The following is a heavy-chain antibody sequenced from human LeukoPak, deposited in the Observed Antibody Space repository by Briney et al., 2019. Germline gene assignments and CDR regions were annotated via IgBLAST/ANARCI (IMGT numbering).Heavy chain of an antibody. J-gene: IGHJ4*02. D-gene: IGHD2-2*01. CDR2: ISSNGGST. CDR1: GFTFSSYA. CDR3: VKVPCSSTSRYYFDY. V-gene: IGHV3-64D*06. Sequence: GGSLRLSCSASGFTFSSYAMHWVRQAPGKGLEYVSAISSNGGSTYYADSVKGRFTISRDNSKNTLYLQMSSLRAEDTAVYYCVKVPCSSTSRYYFDYWGQGTLVTVSS.